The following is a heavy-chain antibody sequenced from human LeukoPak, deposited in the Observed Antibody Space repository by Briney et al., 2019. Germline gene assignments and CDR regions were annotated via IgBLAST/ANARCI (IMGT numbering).Heavy chain of an antibody. Sequence: PGRSLRLSCAASGFTFTYYAMHWVRQGPGKGLEWVAVDGNNKYYADSVKGRFTISRDNSKSTLYLQLNSLRPEGTAVYYCASGDYFGSGSPGYYFDYWGQGTLVTVSS. CDR3: ASGDYFGSGSPGYYFDY. CDR2: DGNNK. J-gene: IGHJ4*02. V-gene: IGHV3-30-3*01. D-gene: IGHD3-10*01. CDR1: GFTFTYYA.